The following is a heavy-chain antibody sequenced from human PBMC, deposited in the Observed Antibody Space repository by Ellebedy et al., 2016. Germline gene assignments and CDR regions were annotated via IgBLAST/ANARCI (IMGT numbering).Heavy chain of an antibody. CDR1: GYTITSYG. J-gene: IGHJ2*01. Sequence: ASVKVSXXASGYTITSYGISWVRQAPGQGLEWMGGISPKNDNTRYVQKLQGRVTMTTDTSTNTAYMELRSLRSDDTAVEWGRDWYFDLWGRGTLVIVSS. CDR2: ISPKNDNT. CDR3: RDWYFDL. V-gene: IGHV1-18*01. D-gene: IGHD1-26*01.